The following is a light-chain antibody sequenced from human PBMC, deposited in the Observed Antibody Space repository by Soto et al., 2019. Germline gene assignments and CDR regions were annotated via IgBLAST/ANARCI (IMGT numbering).Light chain of an antibody. V-gene: IGKV1-33*01. CDR1: QNINNY. J-gene: IGKJ5*01. CDR2: GAS. CDR3: QQYEHLPT. Sequence: DSQMTQSTSSLSASVGDRVAITCQASQNINNYLNWYQQKPGRAPKLLIYGASNLEAGVPSRFRGSGSGTDFTFTISRLQPEDIATYYCQQYEHLPTFGQGTRLEI.